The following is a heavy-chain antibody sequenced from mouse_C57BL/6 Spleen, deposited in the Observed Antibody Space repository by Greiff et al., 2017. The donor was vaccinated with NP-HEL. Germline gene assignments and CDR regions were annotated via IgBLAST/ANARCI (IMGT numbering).Heavy chain of an antibody. Sequence: QVQLQQSGAELVKPGASVKISCKASGYAFSSYWMNWVKQRPGKGLEWIGQIYPGDGDTNYNGKFKGKATLTADKSSSTAYMQLSSLTSEDSAGYFCARSDYGRSFDGGGKGTTLTVSS. CDR1: GYAFSSYW. CDR3: ARSDYGRSFDG. J-gene: IGHJ2*01. D-gene: IGHD1-1*01. CDR2: IYPGDGDT. V-gene: IGHV1-80*01.